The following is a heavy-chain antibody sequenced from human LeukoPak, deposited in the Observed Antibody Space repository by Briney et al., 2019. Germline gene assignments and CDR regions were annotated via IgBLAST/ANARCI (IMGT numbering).Heavy chain of an antibody. CDR3: ARNVEYFDY. Sequence: SETLSLTCTVSGGSISSSSYYWGWLRQPPGKGLEWIGSIYYSGSTYYNPSLKSRVTISVDTSKNQFSLKLSSVTAADTAVYYCARNVEYFDYWGQGTLVTVSS. CDR1: GGSISSSSYY. V-gene: IGHV4-39*07. J-gene: IGHJ4*02. CDR2: IYYSGST.